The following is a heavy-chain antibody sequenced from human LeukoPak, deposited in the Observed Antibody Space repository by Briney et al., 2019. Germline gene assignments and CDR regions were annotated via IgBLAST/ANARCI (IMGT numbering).Heavy chain of an antibody. CDR1: GGSFSSSSSY. J-gene: IGHJ4*02. CDR3: ALEADCSSTSCYLEY. CDR2: IYYSGST. V-gene: IGHV4-39*01. Sequence: SETLSLTCTVSGGSFSSSSSYWGWLRQPPGTGLEWVGSIYYSGSTYYNPSLKSRITISVDTSKNQFSLKLSSVTAADTAVYYCALEADCSSTSCYLEYWGQGTLVTVSS. D-gene: IGHD2-2*01.